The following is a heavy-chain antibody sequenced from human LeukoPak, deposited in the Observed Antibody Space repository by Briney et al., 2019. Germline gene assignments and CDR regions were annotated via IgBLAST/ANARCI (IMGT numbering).Heavy chain of an antibody. CDR1: GFTFSTYA. D-gene: IGHD5-12*01. CDR2: ISLDGSNK. Sequence: GRPLRLSCAASGFTFSTYAMHWVRQAPGKGLEWVAVISLDGSNKYYADSVKGRFPISRDNYKNTLYLQMNSLRAEDTAVYYCARRKEELRDGGYVGGALGYWGQGTLVTVSS. CDR3: ARRKEELRDGGYVGGALGY. V-gene: IGHV3-30-3*01. J-gene: IGHJ4*02.